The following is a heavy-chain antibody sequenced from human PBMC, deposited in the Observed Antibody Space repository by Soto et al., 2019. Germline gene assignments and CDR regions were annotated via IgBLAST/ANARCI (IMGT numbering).Heavy chain of an antibody. Sequence: ASVKVSCKASGYTFTSYGISWVRQAPGQGLEWMGWISAYNGNTNYAQKLQGRVTMTTDTSTSTAYMELRSLRSDDTAVYYCARVLRTYYDFWSGSEGHYGMDVWGQGTTVTVSS. D-gene: IGHD3-3*01. V-gene: IGHV1-18*04. J-gene: IGHJ6*02. CDR3: ARVLRTYYDFWSGSEGHYGMDV. CDR1: GYTFTSYG. CDR2: ISAYNGNT.